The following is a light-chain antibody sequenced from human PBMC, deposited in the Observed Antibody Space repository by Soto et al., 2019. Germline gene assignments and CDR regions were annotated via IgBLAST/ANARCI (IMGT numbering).Light chain of an antibody. CDR1: SSNIGAGYD. CDR3: QSYDSSLSGWV. CDR2: GNS. V-gene: IGLV1-40*01. Sequence: QSVLTQPPSASGAPGPRVTISCTGSSSNIGAGYDVHWYQQLPGTAPKLLIYGNSNRPSGVPDRFSGSKSGTSAALAITGLQAEDEAEYYCQSYDSSLSGWVFGGGTKLTVL. J-gene: IGLJ3*02.